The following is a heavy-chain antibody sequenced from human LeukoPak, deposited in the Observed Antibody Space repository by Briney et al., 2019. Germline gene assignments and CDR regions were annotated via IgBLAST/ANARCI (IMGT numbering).Heavy chain of an antibody. D-gene: IGHD6-19*01. CDR2: IYYSGST. J-gene: IGHJ4*02. CDR1: GGSVSSGSYY. CDR3: ARGRRGIGSGWYVY. Sequence: PSETLSLTCTVSGGSVSSGSYYWSWIRQPPGKGLEWIGYIYYSGSTNYNPSLKSRVTISVDTSKNQFSLKLSSVTAADTAVYYCARGRRGIGSGWYVYWGQGTLVTVSS. V-gene: IGHV4-61*01.